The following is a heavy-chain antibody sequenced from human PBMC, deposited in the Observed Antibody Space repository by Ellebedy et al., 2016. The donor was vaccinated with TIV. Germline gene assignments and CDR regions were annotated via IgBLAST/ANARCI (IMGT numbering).Heavy chain of an antibody. J-gene: IGHJ4*02. CDR1: GGSFSGYY. CDR3: ARGATYYYDSSGPYGGYYYFDY. D-gene: IGHD3-22*01. V-gene: IGHV4-34*01. CDR2: INHSGST. Sequence: SETLSLTXAVYGGSFSGYYWSWIRQPPGKGLEWIGEINHSGSTNYNPSLKSRVTISVDTSKNQFSLKLSSVTAADTAVYYCARGATYYYDSSGPYGGYYYFDYWGQGTLVTVSS.